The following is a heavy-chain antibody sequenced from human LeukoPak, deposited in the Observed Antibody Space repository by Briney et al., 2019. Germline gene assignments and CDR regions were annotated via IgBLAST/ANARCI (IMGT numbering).Heavy chain of an antibody. V-gene: IGHV4-4*07. CDR3: ASHSVASHYFDY. J-gene: IGHJ4*02. D-gene: IGHD6-19*01. Sequence: SETLSFTCTVSGGSISTYYWSWIRQPAGKELEWIGRIYTSGSTNYNPSLKSRVTMSVDTSKNQFSLKLSSVTAADTAVYYCASHSVASHYFDYWGQGTLVTVSS. CDR2: IYTSGST. CDR1: GGSISTYY.